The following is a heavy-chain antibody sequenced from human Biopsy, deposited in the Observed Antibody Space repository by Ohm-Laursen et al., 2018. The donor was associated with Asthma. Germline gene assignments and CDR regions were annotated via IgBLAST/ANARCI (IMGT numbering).Heavy chain of an antibody. CDR2: IHYSGST. CDR1: GGSITSSSYY. D-gene: IGHD2-15*01. V-gene: IGHV4-61*01. CDR3: AGFCSGGNRPDH. Sequence: SETLSLTCTVSGGSITSSSYYWTWIRQPPGKGLEWIGNIHYSGSTYSNPSLKSRVTISVDTSKKQISLRLSSVIAADTAVYYCAGFCSGGNRPDHWGQGTLVTVSS. J-gene: IGHJ4*02.